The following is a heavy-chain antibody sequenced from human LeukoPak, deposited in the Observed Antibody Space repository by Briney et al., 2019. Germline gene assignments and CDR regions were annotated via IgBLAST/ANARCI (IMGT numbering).Heavy chain of an antibody. CDR1: GYTFTSYY. Sequence: ASVKVSCKASGYTFTSYYMHWVRQAPGQGLEWMAIINPSGGSTSYAQKFQGRVTMTRDTSTSTVYMELSSLRSEDTAVYYCARAKKRSGRSRNFYLDVWGKGTTVTVSS. V-gene: IGHV1-46*01. CDR2: INPSGGST. CDR3: ARAKKRSGRSRNFYLDV. J-gene: IGHJ6*03. D-gene: IGHD1-26*01.